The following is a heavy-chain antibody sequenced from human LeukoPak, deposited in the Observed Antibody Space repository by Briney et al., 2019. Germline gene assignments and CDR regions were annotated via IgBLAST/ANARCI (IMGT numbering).Heavy chain of an antibody. V-gene: IGHV4-4*07. D-gene: IGHD5-18*01. Sequence: SETLSLTCTVSGGSISSYYWSWIRQPAGKGLEGIGRIYTSGSTNYSPSLKSRVTMSVDTSKNQFSLKLSSVTAADTAVYYCARGIRAGYYYYYSMDAWGKGTTVTVSS. CDR3: ARGIRAGYYYYYSMDA. CDR2: IYTSGST. CDR1: GGSISSYY. J-gene: IGHJ6*03.